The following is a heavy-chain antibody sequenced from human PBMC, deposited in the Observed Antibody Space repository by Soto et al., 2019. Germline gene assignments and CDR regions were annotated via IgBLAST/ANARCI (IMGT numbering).Heavy chain of an antibody. Sequence: EVQLLESGGGLVQPGGSLRLSCAASGFTFSSYAMSWVRQAPGKGLEWVSAISGSGGSTYYADSVKGRFTISRDNSKNTLYRQLNGLRAEDTAVYYCAKEYYDYGGKPVPSWGQGTLVTVSS. J-gene: IGHJ5*02. CDR2: ISGSGGST. CDR1: GFTFSSYA. V-gene: IGHV3-23*01. D-gene: IGHD4-17*01. CDR3: AKEYYDYGGKPVPS.